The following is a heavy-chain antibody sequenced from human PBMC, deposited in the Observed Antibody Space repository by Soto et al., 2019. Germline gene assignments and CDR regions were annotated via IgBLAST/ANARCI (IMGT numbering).Heavy chain of an antibody. D-gene: IGHD4-4*01. V-gene: IGHV5-51*01. CDR3: ARRDDYSMYYGMDV. Sequence: PGESLKISRQRSGYNYTSYWIGCVRQMPRQGLEWMGIIYPGDCDTRYSPSFQGQVTISVDKSSSTAYLQWSSLKASDTAMYYCARRDDYSMYYGMDVWGQGTTVTVSS. J-gene: IGHJ6*02. CDR1: GYNYTSYW. CDR2: IYPGDCDT.